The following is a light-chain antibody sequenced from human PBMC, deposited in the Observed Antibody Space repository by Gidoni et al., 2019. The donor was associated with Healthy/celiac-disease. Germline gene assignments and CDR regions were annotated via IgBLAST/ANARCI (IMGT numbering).Light chain of an antibody. V-gene: IGKV3-20*01. J-gene: IGKJ1*01. CDR3: QQYDSSPRT. Sequence: EIVLTQSPCTLSVSPGERATLPCSSSQSVSSSYLAWYQQKPGQAPRLLIYGASSRATGIPDRFSGSGSGTDFTLTISSLEPEDLAVYYCQQYDSSPRTFGQGTKVEIK. CDR2: GAS. CDR1: QSVSSSY.